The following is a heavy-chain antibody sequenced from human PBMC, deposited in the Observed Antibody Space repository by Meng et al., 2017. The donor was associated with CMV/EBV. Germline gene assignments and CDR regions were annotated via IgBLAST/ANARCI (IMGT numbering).Heavy chain of an antibody. J-gene: IGHJ4*02. CDR3: ARDRYTGPFDY. CDR1: GFTFSSYS. D-gene: IGHD5-18*01. V-gene: IGHV3-48*04. Sequence: SCAASGFTFSSYSMNWVRQAPGKGLEWVSYISSSSSTIYYADSVKGRFTISRDNAKNSLYLQMNSLRAEDTAVYYCARDRYTGPFDYWGQGTLVTVSS. CDR2: ISSSSSTI.